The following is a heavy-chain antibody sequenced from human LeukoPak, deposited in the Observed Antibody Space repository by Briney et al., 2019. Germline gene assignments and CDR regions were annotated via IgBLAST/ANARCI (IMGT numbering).Heavy chain of an antibody. D-gene: IGHD5-18*01. CDR1: GFTFSIYS. V-gene: IGHV3-21*01. CDR3: ARDVGTAMVFDP. Sequence: GGSLRLSCAASGFTFSIYSMNWVRQAPGKGLEWVSSISSSSSYIYYADSVKGRFTISRDNAKNSLYLQMNSLRAEDTAVYYCARDVGTAMVFDPWGQGTLVTVSS. CDR2: ISSSSSYI. J-gene: IGHJ5*02.